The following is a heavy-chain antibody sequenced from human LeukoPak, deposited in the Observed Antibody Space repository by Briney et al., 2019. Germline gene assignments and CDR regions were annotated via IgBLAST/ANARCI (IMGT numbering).Heavy chain of an antibody. Sequence: ASVKVSCKASGYTFTGYYIHWVRQAPGQGLEWMGRINPNNDGTNYAEKFQGRVTMTRDASISTAYMDLSSLRSDDTAVYYCARVEVTTGPRHFDYWGQGTLVSVSS. CDR3: ARVEVTTGPRHFDY. CDR2: INPNNDGT. CDR1: GYTFTGYY. V-gene: IGHV1-2*06. J-gene: IGHJ4*02. D-gene: IGHD4-17*01.